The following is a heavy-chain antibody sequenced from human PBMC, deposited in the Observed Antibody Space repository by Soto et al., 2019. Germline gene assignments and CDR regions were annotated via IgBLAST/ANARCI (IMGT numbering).Heavy chain of an antibody. CDR3: ARGSHLTSDYDFWSGYYTGYYYYGMDV. D-gene: IGHD3-3*01. Sequence: SETLSLTCTVSGGSISSGDYYWSWIRQPPGKGLEWIGYIYYSGSTYYNPSLKSRVTISVDTSKNQFSLKLSSVTAADTAVYYCARGSHLTSDYDFWSGYYTGYYYYGMDVWGQGTTVTVSS. CDR2: IYYSGST. V-gene: IGHV4-30-4*01. CDR1: GGSISSGDYY. J-gene: IGHJ6*02.